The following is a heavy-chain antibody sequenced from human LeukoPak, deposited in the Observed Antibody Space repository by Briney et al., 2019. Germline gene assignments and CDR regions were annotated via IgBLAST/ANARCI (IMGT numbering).Heavy chain of an antibody. Sequence: GGSLRLSCAASGFTFSSYWMSWVRQAPGKGLEWVANIKQDGSEKYYVDSVKGRFTISRDNAKNSLYLQMNSLRAEDTAVYYCARVVGGRRAPEFDYWGQGTLVTVSS. CDR3: ARVVGGRRAPEFDY. CDR1: GFTFSSYW. CDR2: IKQDGSEK. J-gene: IGHJ4*02. V-gene: IGHV3-7*01. D-gene: IGHD1-14*01.